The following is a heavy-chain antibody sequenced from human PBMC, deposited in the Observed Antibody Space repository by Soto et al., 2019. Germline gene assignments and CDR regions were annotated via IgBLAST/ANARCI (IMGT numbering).Heavy chain of an antibody. CDR1: GYSISSGYY. V-gene: IGHV4-38-2*01. Sequence: SETLSLTCAVSGYSISSGYYWGWIRQPPGKGLEWIGSISHSGSTYYNPSLKSRVTISADTSKNQFSLKLNSVTAADTAAYFCARGSIAAASYFDYWGQGTLVTVSS. CDR2: ISHSGST. J-gene: IGHJ4*02. CDR3: ARGSIAAASYFDY. D-gene: IGHD6-13*01.